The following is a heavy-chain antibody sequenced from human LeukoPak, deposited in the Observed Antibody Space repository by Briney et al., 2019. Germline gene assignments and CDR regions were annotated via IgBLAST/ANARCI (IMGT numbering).Heavy chain of an antibody. CDR1: GFTFTTYE. Sequence: PGGSLRLSCAASGFTFTTYEMNWVRQAPGSGLEWVSLISSTGSDIFYADSVKGRFTISRDNAKNSLYLQMNSLRAEDTAVYYCARSPYYYDSSGYYYSGEQDYWGQGTLVTVSS. V-gene: IGHV3-48*03. CDR3: ARSPYYYDSSGYYYSGEQDY. CDR2: ISSTGSDI. J-gene: IGHJ4*02. D-gene: IGHD3-22*01.